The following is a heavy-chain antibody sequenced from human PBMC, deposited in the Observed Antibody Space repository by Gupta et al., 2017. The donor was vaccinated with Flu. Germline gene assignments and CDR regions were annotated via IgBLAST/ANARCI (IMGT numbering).Heavy chain of an antibody. CDR1: W. Sequence: WMSWVRQAPGKGLEWVATINEDGSDKDYVDSGRGRFTISRDNSRNSLFLQVSSLREGETALYYCAKTYYDVSNGYCNFQHWGQGTLVTVS. D-gene: IGHD3-22*01. V-gene: IGHV3-7*01. J-gene: IGHJ1*01. CDR3: AKTYYDVSNGYCNFQH. CDR2: INEDGSDK.